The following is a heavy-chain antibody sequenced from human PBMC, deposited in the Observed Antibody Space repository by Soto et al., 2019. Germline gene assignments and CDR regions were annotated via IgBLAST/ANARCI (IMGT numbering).Heavy chain of an antibody. CDR2: IYYSGST. J-gene: IGHJ6*02. CDR3: AILTVTANYYYDYGMDV. D-gene: IGHD4-4*01. CDR1: GGSISISSYY. Sequence: KASETLSLTCTVSGGSISISSYYWGWIRQPPGKGLEWIGSIYYSGSTYYNPSLKSRVTISVDTSKNQFSLKLSSVTAAETAVYYCAILTVTANYYYDYGMDVWGQGTRFTVSS. V-gene: IGHV4-39*01.